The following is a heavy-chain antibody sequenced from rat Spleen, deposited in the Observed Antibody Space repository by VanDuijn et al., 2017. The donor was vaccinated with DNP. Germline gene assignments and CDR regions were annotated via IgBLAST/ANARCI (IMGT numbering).Heavy chain of an antibody. CDR1: GFTFNNYW. V-gene: IGHV5-31*01. D-gene: IGHD4-3*01. CDR2: IGSAAYAP. CDR3: VRWNSGHFDY. J-gene: IGHJ2*01. Sequence: EVQLVESGGDLVQPGRSLKLSCVASGFTFNNYWMTWVRQAPAKGLEWVAYIGSAAYAPYYGDSVKDRFTISRDNAKSTLYLQMNSLRSEDMATYYCVRWNSGHFDYWGQGVMVTVSS.